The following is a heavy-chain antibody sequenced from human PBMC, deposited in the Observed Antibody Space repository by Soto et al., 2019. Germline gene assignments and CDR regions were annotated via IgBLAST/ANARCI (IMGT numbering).Heavy chain of an antibody. CDR1: GYSFTSYW. J-gene: IGHJ5*02. CDR3: ARGRTTVTTGAPYNWFDP. D-gene: IGHD4-4*01. CDR2: IYPGDSDT. V-gene: IGHV5-51*01. Sequence: GESLKISCKGSGYSFTSYWIGWVRQMPGKGLEWMGIIYPGDSDTRYSPSFQGQVTISADKSISTAYLHWSSLKASDTAMYYCARGRTTVTTGAPYNWFDPWGQGTLVTVSS.